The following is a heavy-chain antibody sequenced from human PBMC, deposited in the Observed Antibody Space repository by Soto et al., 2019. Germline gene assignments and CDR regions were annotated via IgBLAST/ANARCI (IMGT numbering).Heavy chain of an antibody. CDR2: ISGSSTYI. CDR3: ARGDGTGLYNRGWCPRY. D-gene: IGHD6-19*01. CDR1: GFTFSDYS. J-gene: IGHJ4*02. V-gene: IGHV3-21*04. Sequence: ESGGGLVKPGESLRVSCAASGFTFSDYSLHWVRQAPGKGLEWVSSISGSSTYIYYADRVKGRFTISRDNAKNSLYLRMDSLRAEDTAVYYCARGDGTGLYNRGWCPRYWGQGTRVTVST.